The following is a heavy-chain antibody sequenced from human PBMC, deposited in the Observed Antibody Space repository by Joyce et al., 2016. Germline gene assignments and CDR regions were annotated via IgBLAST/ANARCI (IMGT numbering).Heavy chain of an antibody. D-gene: IGHD2/OR15-2a*01. V-gene: IGHV3-30*18. CDR2: MSYDATYKDRSNK. J-gene: IGHJ2*01. CDR1: GFTFSSSG. CDR3: AKDSQVSNWYFDL. Sequence: QAQLVESGGGVVKPGRSLRLSCAASGFTFSSSGMHWVRQAPGKGLEWVAVMSYDATYKDRSNKYYADSVKGRFTISRDNSKNTLYLQMNSLRPDDTAVYYCAKDSQVSNWYFDLWGRGSLVTVSS.